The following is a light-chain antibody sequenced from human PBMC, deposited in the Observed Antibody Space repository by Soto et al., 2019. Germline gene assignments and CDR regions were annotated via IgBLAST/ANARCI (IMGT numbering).Light chain of an antibody. CDR3: QQSYTDPFT. CDR1: QSIGTS. CDR2: SAS. Sequence: DFQMTQSPSSLSASVGDRVSITCRASQSIGTSLNWYQQKPGKAPKLLIYSASTLQGGGPSRFSGSGSGTDFTLIISSLQPEDFATYYCQQSYTDPFTFGPGTKVDVK. J-gene: IGKJ3*01. V-gene: IGKV1-39*01.